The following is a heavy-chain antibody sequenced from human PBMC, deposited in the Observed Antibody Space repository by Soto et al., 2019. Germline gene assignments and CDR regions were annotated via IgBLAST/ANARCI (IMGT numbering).Heavy chain of an antibody. CDR3: AKDLSYDYIWGSYVGGY. J-gene: IGHJ4*02. CDR1: GFTFSSYA. V-gene: IGHV3-23*01. Sequence: EVQLLESGGGLVQPGGSLRLSCAASGFTFSSYAMSWVRQAPGKGLEWVSAISGSGGSTYYADSVKGRFTISRDNSKNTLYLQMNSLRAEDTAVYYCAKDLSYDYIWGSYVGGYWGQGTLVTVSS. CDR2: ISGSGGST. D-gene: IGHD3-16*01.